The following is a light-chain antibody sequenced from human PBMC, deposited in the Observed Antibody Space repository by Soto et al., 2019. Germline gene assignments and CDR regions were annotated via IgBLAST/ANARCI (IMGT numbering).Light chain of an antibody. J-gene: IGLJ1*01. Sequence: QSVLTQPASVSGSPGQSITISCTGTSSDVATSTLVSWYQQHPGKAPKLMIYGVGKRPSGVPDRFSGSKSGNTASLTVSGLQAEDEADYFCSSYAGNNNYVFGTGTKVTVL. CDR2: GVG. CDR1: SSDVATSTL. V-gene: IGLV2-8*01. CDR3: SSYAGNNNYV.